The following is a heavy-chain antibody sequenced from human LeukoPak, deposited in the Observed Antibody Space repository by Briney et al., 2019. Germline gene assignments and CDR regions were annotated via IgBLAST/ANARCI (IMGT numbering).Heavy chain of an antibody. D-gene: IGHD3-3*01. J-gene: IGHJ3*02. V-gene: IGHV3-53*01. CDR2: IYSGGST. Sequence: IYSGGSTYYADSVKGRFTISRDNSKNALYLQMNSLRAEDTAVYYCARADGITIFGGGAFDIWGQGTMVTVSS. CDR3: ARADGITIFGGGAFDI.